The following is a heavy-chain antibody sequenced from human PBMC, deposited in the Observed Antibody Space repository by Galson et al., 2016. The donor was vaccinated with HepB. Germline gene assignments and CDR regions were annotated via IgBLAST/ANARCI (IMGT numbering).Heavy chain of an antibody. V-gene: IGHV3-7*04. J-gene: IGHJ3*02. CDR2: LNQDGSEK. CDR3: ARDPGYSAFDI. D-gene: IGHD5-12*01. Sequence: SLRLSCAASGFTFGSYWMSWVRQAPGKGLELAANLNQDGSEKSYVESAKGRLTISSDNAKNSLYLQMNSLRAEDTAVYFCARDPGYSAFDIWGQGTMVTVSS. CDR1: GFTFGSYW.